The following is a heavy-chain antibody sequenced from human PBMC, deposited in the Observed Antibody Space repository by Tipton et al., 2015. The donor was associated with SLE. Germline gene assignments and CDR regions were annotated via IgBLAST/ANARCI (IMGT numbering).Heavy chain of an antibody. D-gene: IGHD1-26*01. J-gene: IGHJ6*02. CDR1: GGSISSYY. Sequence: TLSLTCTVSGGSISSYYWSWIRQPPGKGLEWIGYIYYSGSTNYNPSLKSRVAISVDTSKNQFSLTLSSVTGADTAVYYCARHQTVGANYYYYYGMDVWGQGTTVTVSS. CDR3: ARHQTVGANYYYYYGMDV. V-gene: IGHV4-59*08. CDR2: IYYSGST.